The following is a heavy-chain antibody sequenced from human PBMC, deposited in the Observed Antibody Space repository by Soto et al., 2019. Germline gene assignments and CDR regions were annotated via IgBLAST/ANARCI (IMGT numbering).Heavy chain of an antibody. V-gene: IGHV1-18*01. CDR1: GYTFTSYG. Sequence: QVPLVQSGAEVKKPGASVKVSCKASGYTFTSYGISWVRQAPGQGLEWMGWISAYNGNTTYAQKLQGRVTMTTDTSTSTAYMELRSLRSDDTAVYYCARAFVLVYAIPDAFDIWGQGTMVTVSS. CDR3: ARAFVLVYAIPDAFDI. J-gene: IGHJ3*02. CDR2: ISAYNGNT. D-gene: IGHD2-8*01.